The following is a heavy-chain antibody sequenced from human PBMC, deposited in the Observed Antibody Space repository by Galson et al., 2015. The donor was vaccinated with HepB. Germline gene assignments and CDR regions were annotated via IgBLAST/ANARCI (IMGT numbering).Heavy chain of an antibody. V-gene: IGHV3-23*01. CDR2: ISSRGGSS. CDR1: GFPFSSSA. J-gene: IGHJ4*02. Sequence: SLRLSCAASGFPFSSSAMTWVRQAPGEGLEWVSGISSRGGSSYYAESVKGRFTISRDNSKNTLFLQMNGLRAEDTAVYYCVKGSGPLVRLLSSFDYWGQGTQITVSS. CDR3: VKGSGPLVRLLSSFDY. D-gene: IGHD2-2*01.